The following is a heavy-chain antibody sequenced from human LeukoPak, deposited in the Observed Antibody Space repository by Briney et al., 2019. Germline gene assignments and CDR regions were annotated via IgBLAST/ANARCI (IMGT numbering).Heavy chain of an antibody. Sequence: PGGSLRLYCAASGFTFSTYAMSWVRQAPGRGLEWVSAVSDSGSGTYYADSVKGRFTNSRDNSKNTLYLQMTSLRAEDTALYYCAKGKGSSGWYDWGQRTLVTVSS. CDR1: GFTFSTYA. CDR3: AKGKGSSGWYD. J-gene: IGHJ4*02. CDR2: VSDSGSGT. D-gene: IGHD6-19*01. V-gene: IGHV3-23*01.